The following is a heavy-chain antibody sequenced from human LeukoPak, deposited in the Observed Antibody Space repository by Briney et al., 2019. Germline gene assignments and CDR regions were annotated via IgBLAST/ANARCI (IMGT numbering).Heavy chain of an antibody. CDR2: IKSKTDGGTT. CDR1: GFTFSNAW. V-gene: IGHV3-15*01. J-gene: IGHJ4*02. Sequence: GGSLRLSCAASGFTFSNAWMSWVRQAPGKGLEWVGRIKSKTDGGTTDYAAPVKGRFTISRDDSKNTLYLQMNSLKTEDTAVYYCTTGWYSSGWYSDYWGQGTLVTVSS. D-gene: IGHD6-19*01. CDR3: TTGWYSSGWYSDY.